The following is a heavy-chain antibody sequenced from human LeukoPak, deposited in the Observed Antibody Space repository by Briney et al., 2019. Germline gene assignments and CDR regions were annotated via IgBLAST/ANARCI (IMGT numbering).Heavy chain of an antibody. CDR1: GGSFSGYY. Sequence: PSETPSLTCAVYGGSFSGYYWSWIRQPPGRGLEWIGEITHGGSTNYNPSLKSRVTISVDTSKNQFSLELNSVTAADTAVYYCARGGWHSSSWYFDYWGQGTLVTVSS. CDR2: ITHGGST. J-gene: IGHJ4*02. V-gene: IGHV4-34*01. CDR3: ARGGWHSSSWYFDY. D-gene: IGHD6-13*01.